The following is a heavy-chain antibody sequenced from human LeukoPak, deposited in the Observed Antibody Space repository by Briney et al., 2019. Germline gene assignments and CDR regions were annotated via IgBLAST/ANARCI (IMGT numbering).Heavy chain of an antibody. CDR1: GFTVSSSY. CDR2: IYSDGST. CDR3: AKDGGDSYGHELFVY. V-gene: IGHV3-53*01. D-gene: IGHD5-18*01. J-gene: IGHJ4*02. Sequence: GGSLRLSCAASGFTVSSSYMSWVRQAPGKGLEWVSVIYSDGSTYYIDSVKGRFTISRDNSKNTLYLQMNSLRAEDTAVYYCAKDGGDSYGHELFVYCGQGTLVTVSS.